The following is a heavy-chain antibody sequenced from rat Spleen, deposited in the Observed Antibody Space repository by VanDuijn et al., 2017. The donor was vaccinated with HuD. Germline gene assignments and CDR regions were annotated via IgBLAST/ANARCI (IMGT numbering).Heavy chain of an antibody. CDR2: ISNTGGIT. V-gene: IGHV5-31*01. Sequence: EVQLVESGGGLVQPGRSLKLSCVASGFTFKNYWMTWIRQAPGKGLEWVASISNTGGITYYPDSVKDRFTISRDNVESTLYLQMDSLRSEDTATYYCARHWGYWGQGVMVTVSS. J-gene: IGHJ2*01. CDR1: GFTFKNYW. D-gene: IGHD4-6*01. CDR3: ARHWGY.